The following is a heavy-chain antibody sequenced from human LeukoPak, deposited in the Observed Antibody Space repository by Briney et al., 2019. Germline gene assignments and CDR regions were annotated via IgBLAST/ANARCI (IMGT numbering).Heavy chain of an antibody. J-gene: IGHJ6*02. V-gene: IGHV3-30*18. CDR1: GFTFSSYG. CDR2: ISYDGSNK. Sequence: PGGSLRLSCAASGFTFSSYGMHWVRQAPGKGLEWVAVISYDGSNKYYADSVKGRFTISRDNSKNTLYLQMNSLRAEDTAVYYCAKGLLVYDFWSGSLFYYYYGMDVWGQGTTVTVSS. CDR3: AKGLLVYDFWSGSLFYYYYGMDV. D-gene: IGHD3-3*01.